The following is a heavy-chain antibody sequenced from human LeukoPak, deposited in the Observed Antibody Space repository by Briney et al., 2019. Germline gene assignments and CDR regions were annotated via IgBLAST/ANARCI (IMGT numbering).Heavy chain of an antibody. V-gene: IGHV4-4*07. CDR2: IYTSGTT. D-gene: IGHD3-22*01. J-gene: IGHJ4*02. CDR3: SWATYDGSHY. CDR1: GGSISSYY. Sequence: AETLSLTCTVSGGSISSYYWSWIRQPAGKGLEWIGRIYTSGTTNYNPSLKSRGTMSLDASTNQFLLQIRSVTAAETSADYCSWATYDGSHYQGQGTLVTVSS.